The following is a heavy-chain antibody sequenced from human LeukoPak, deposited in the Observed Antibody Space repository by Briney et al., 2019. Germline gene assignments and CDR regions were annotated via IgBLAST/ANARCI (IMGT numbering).Heavy chain of an antibody. D-gene: IGHD3-10*01. CDR2: IYYSGST. CDR3: ARGTYYYYMDV. Sequence: SETLSLTCTVSGGSISSSSYYWGWIRQPPGKGLEWIGSIYYSGSTYYSPSLKSRVTISVDTSKNQFSLKLSSVTAADTAVYYCARGTYYYYMDVWGKGTTVAVSS. CDR1: GGSISSSSYY. V-gene: IGHV4-39*07. J-gene: IGHJ6*03.